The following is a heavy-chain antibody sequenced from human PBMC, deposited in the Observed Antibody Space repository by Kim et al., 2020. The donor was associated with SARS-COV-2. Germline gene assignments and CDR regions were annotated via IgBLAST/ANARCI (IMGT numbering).Heavy chain of an antibody. J-gene: IGHJ4*02. Sequence: GGSLRLSCAASGFTFDDYAMHWVRQAPGKGLEWVSGISWNSGSIGYADSVKGRFTISRDNAKNSLYLQMNSLRAEDTALYYCAKDRWPGYDSSGYYSYWGQGTLVTVSS. CDR1: GFTFDDYA. CDR3: AKDRWPGYDSSGYYSY. D-gene: IGHD3-22*01. CDR2: ISWNSGSI. V-gene: IGHV3-9*01.